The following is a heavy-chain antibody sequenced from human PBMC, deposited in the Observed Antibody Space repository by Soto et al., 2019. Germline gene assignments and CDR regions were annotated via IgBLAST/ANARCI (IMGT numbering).Heavy chain of an antibody. Sequence: PGGSLRLSCAASGFTFSSYAMSWVRQAPGKGLEWVSAISGSGGSTYYADSVKGRFTISRDNSKNTLYLQMNSLRAEDTAVYYCATWAGASPIWFGELLSVFDYWGQGTLVTVSS. CDR2: ISGSGGST. CDR1: GFTFSSYA. J-gene: IGHJ4*02. D-gene: IGHD3-10*01. CDR3: ATWAGASPIWFGELLSVFDY. V-gene: IGHV3-23*01.